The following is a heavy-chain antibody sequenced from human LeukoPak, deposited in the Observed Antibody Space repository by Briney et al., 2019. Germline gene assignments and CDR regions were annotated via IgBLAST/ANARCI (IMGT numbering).Heavy chain of an antibody. CDR2: IYYSGST. D-gene: IGHD3-10*01. V-gene: IGHV4-39*01. CDR3: ARHYGSGSYWFDP. CDR1: GSSISSSSYY. J-gene: IGHJ5*02. Sequence: SETLSLTCTVSGSSISSSSYYWGWARQPPGKGLEWIGSIYYSGSTYYNPSLKSRVTISVDTSKNQFSLKLSSVTAADTAVYYCARHYGSGSYWFDPWGQGTLVTVSS.